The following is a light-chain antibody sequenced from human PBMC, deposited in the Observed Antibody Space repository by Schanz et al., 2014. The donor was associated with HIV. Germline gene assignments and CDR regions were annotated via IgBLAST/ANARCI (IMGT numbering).Light chain of an antibody. CDR1: SSDVGTYDY. J-gene: IGLJ3*02. Sequence: QFALTQPPSASGSPGQSVTISCTGTSSDVGTYDYVSWYQQHPGKAPKLMISEVSKRPSGVPDRFSGSKSGTSASLAITGLQAEDEADYFCQSFDSSLNGVLFGGGTKLTVL. CDR3: QSFDSSLNGVL. V-gene: IGLV2-8*01. CDR2: EVS.